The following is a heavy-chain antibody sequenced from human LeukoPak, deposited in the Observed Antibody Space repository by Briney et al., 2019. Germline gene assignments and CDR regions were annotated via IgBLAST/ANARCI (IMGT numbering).Heavy chain of an antibody. J-gene: IGHJ4*02. CDR1: GFTFSNYA. CDR2: IKGDGSEK. Sequence: GGSLRLSCAASGFTFSNYAMSWVRQAPGKGLEWVANIKGDGSEKYYVDSVKGRFTISRDNTKNSLYLQMNSLRADDTATYYCARDDFSGSYCDWGQGTLVTVSS. CDR3: ARDDFSGSYCD. V-gene: IGHV3-7*01. D-gene: IGHD1-26*01.